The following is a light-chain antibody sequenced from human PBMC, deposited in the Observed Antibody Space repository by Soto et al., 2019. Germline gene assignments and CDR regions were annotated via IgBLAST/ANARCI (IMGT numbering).Light chain of an antibody. CDR1: QSISTY. Sequence: QMTQSPSSLSASVGDRITITCRASQSISTYLNWYQQKPGEAPKLLIYAASSLQSGVPSRFSGSGSGTNFTLTISSLQPEDFATYFCQHSYNTLTFGGGTKVEIE. V-gene: IGKV1-39*01. CDR2: AAS. J-gene: IGKJ4*01. CDR3: QHSYNTLT.